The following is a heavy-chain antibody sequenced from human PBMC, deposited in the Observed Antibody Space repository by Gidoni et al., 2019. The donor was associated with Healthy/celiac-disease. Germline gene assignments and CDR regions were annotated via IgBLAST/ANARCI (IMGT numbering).Heavy chain of an antibody. CDR2: IIPIFGTA. CDR1: GGTFSSYA. Sequence: QVQLVQSGAEGKKPGSSVKVSGKASGGTFSSYAISWVRQAPGQGLAWMGGIIPIFGTAHYAQKFQGRVTITADESTSTAYMELSSLRSEDTAVYYCARGMERNGDYVVWYYYGMDVWGQGTTVTVSS. CDR3: ARGMERNGDYVVWYYYGMDV. J-gene: IGHJ6*02. D-gene: IGHD4-17*01. V-gene: IGHV1-69*01.